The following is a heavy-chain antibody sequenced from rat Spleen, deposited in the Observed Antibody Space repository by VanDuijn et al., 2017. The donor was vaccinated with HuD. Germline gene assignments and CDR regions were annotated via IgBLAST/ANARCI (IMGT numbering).Heavy chain of an antibody. Sequence: EVQLVESGGGLVPPGRSLKLSCAASGFTFSNYGMAWVRQAPTKGLEWVATISYDGSSTYYRDSVKGRFTISRDNAKSTLYLQVDSLRSEDTTTYYCARQATTVPSYFDYWGQGVMVTVSS. V-gene: IGHV5-29*01. CDR2: ISYDGSST. J-gene: IGHJ2*01. CDR1: GFTFSNYG. CDR3: ARQATTVPSYFDY. D-gene: IGHD1-1*01.